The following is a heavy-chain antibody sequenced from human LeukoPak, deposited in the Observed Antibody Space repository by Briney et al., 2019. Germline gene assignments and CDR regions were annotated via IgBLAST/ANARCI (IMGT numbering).Heavy chain of an antibody. J-gene: IGHJ4*02. CDR3: ARDSHSGFQ. CDR2: VDNRGST. D-gene: IGHD3-10*01. Sequence: SETLSLTCTVSDGSFNFYFWHWIRQPPGKGLDWIGEVDNRGSTQYNPSLRSRVTISVDTSRNQFSLELTSVTAADTAVYFCARDSHSGFQWGQGTLVTVSS. V-gene: IGHV4-34*01. CDR1: DGSFNFYF.